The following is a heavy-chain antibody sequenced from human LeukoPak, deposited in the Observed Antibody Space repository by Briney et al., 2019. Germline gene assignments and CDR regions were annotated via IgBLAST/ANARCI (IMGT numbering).Heavy chain of an antibody. V-gene: IGHV3-7*01. CDR3: ARGRYDFWSGYYTFDY. CDR2: IKKDGSEK. CDR1: GFTFSSYW. Sequence: GGSLRPSCAASGFTFSSYWMSWVRQAPGKGLEWVANIKKDGSEKYYVDSVKGRFTISRDNSKNTLYLQMNSLRAEDTAVYYCARGRYDFWSGYYTFDYWGQGTLVTVSS. D-gene: IGHD3-3*01. J-gene: IGHJ4*02.